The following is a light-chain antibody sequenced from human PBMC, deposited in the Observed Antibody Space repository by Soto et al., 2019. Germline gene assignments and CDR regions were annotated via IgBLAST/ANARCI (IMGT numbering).Light chain of an antibody. Sequence: KVKSQCPPTLPVSGGERATLSCRASQSVSSSLAWYQQKPGQAPRLLIYFKSTRATGIPARFSGSGSGTQFTLTISSLQSEDFAVYYCQQYYNWPRTFGQGTKVDI. CDR2: FKS. J-gene: IGKJ1*01. V-gene: IGKV3-15*01. CDR3: QQYYNWPRT. CDR1: QSVSSS.